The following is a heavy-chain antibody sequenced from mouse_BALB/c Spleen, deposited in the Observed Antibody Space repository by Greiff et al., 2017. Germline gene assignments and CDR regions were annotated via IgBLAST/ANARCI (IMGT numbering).Heavy chain of an antibody. Sequence: QVQLQQPGAELVKPGASVKLSCKASGYTFTSYWMHWVKQRPGQGLEWIGEINPSNGRTNYNEKFKRKATLTVDKSSSTAYMQLSSLTSEDSAVYYCTKGGNYAFDYWGQGTTLTVSS. CDR1: GYTFTSYW. CDR2: INPSNGRT. V-gene: IGHV1S81*02. D-gene: IGHD2-1*01. J-gene: IGHJ2*01. CDR3: TKGGNYAFDY.